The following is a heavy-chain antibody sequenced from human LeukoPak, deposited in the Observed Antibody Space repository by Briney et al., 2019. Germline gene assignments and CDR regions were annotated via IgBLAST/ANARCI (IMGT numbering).Heavy chain of an antibody. CDR2: ISSRGTTI. J-gene: IGHJ4*02. Sequence: GGSLRLSRAASGFTFSDYYMSWIRQAPGKGLEWVSYISSRGTTISYADSVKGRFTISRDNAKNSLYLQMNSLRAEDTAVYYCARVGIIVAAGTSDYWGQGTLVTVSS. CDR1: GFTFSDYY. CDR3: ARVGIIVAAGTSDY. D-gene: IGHD6-13*01. V-gene: IGHV3-11*01.